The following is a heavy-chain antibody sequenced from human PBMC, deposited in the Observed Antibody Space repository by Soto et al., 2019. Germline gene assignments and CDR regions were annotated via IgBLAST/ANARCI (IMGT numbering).Heavy chain of an antibody. Sequence: EVQLVESGGGLVKPGGSLRLSCAGSGFSFSTSTMNWVRQAPGKGLEFVSSIGRTGIDRYYIDSVKGRFTISRDNAQNSLYLQMNSLSAEDTALYYCVCDDNRRYWGQGTLVTISS. CDR2: IGRTGIDR. CDR3: VCDDNRRY. D-gene: IGHD1-1*01. J-gene: IGHJ4*02. CDR1: GFSFSTST. V-gene: IGHV3-21*01.